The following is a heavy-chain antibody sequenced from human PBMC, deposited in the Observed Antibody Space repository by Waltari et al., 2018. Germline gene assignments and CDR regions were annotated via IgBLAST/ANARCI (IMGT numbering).Heavy chain of an antibody. J-gene: IGHJ4*02. V-gene: IGHV1-8*01. CDR1: GYSFSTFD. D-gene: IGHD3-10*01. CDR2: MRPNMGKI. CDR3: AREGAGNFGFTH. Sequence: QVHLVQSGAEVRKPGDSVKVSCKTSGYSFSTFDINLVRLVAGQGLEGMGWMRPNMGKICYAKKFQGRVTMTRDTSLGIDYMELSSLRSDDTAVYYCAREGAGNFGFTHWGQGTLVTVSS.